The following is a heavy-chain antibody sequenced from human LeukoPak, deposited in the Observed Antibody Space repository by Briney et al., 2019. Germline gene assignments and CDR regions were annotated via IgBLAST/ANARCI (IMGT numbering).Heavy chain of an antibody. J-gene: IGHJ3*02. Sequence: SETLSLTCTVSGGPISNYFWSWIRQPAGKGLEWVGRIYTSGSTNYNPSLKSRITMSVDTSKNQFSVRLSSVTAADTAVYYCASEGGDAFDIWGQGTMVTVSS. CDR3: ASEGGDAFDI. CDR2: IYTSGST. V-gene: IGHV4-4*07. CDR1: GGPISNYF.